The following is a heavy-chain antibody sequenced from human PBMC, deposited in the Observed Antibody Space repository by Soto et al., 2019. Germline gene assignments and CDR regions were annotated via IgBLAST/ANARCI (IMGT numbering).Heavy chain of an antibody. D-gene: IGHD3-22*01. CDR1: GFTVSSNY. V-gene: IGHV3-66*01. J-gene: IGHJ4*02. CDR3: ARASRNYYDSRRYLYSFDY. Sequence: PGGSLRLSCAASGFTVSSNYMSWVRQAPGKGLEWVSVIYSGGSTYYADSVKGRFTISRDNSKNTLYLQMNSLRAEDTAVYYCARASRNYYDSRRYLYSFDYWGQGPLVTVSS. CDR2: IYSGGST.